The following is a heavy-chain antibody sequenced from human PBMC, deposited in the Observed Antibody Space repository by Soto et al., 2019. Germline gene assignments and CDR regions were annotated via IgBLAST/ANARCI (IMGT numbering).Heavy chain of an antibody. CDR1: GFTFSNYA. D-gene: IGHD6-6*01. Sequence: GGSLRLSCAGSGFTFSNYAMSWVRQAPGKGLEWVSAISSAVNTYYADSVKGRFTISRDNSKNTLSLQMNSLRAEDTAVYYCAKQVRDGTSSPYYFDYWGQGTLVTVSS. CDR3: AKQVRDGTSSPYYFDY. V-gene: IGHV3-23*01. J-gene: IGHJ4*02. CDR2: ISSAVNT.